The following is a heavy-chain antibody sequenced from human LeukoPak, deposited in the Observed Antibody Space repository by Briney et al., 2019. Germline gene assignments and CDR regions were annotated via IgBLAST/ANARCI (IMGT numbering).Heavy chain of an antibody. CDR2: INHSGST. J-gene: IGHJ6*03. CDR3: AIIYYYYYMDV. V-gene: IGHV4-34*01. Sequence: SDTLSLTCAVYGGSFSGYYWSWIRHPPGKGLEWIGEINHSGSTNYNPSLKSRVTISVDTSKTQFSLKLSSVTAADTAVYYCAIIYYYYYMDVWGKGTTVTISS. CDR1: GGSFSGYY.